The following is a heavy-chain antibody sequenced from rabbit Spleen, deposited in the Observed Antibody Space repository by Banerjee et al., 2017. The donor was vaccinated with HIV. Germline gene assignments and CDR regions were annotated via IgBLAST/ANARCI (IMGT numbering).Heavy chain of an antibody. V-gene: IGHV1S45*01. J-gene: IGHJ6*01. CDR1: GFSFSSGQD. CDR2: IIAGGSGPT. CDR3: ARRVDIVNFAMDL. D-gene: IGHD3-3*01. Sequence: QEHLEESGGGLVQPEGSLTLTCTASGFSFSSGQDMCWVRQAPGKGLEWIACIIAGGSGPTYYATWAKGRFTISKTSSTTVTLQMTSLTAADTATYFCARRVDIVNFAMDLWGPGTLVTVS.